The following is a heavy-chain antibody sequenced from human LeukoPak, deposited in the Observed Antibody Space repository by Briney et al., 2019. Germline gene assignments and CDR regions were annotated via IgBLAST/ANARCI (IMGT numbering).Heavy chain of an antibody. CDR1: GGSITSDGYY. Sequence: SETLSLTCTVSGGSITSDGYYWSWLLQPPLKGLEWIGYIYYTGNTYSNTSLKSRVIISVNTYKTQFSLRLSSVTAADTAVYYCARADYGDYPGPYSWGQGTLVTVSP. D-gene: IGHD4-17*01. V-gene: IGHV4-30-4*01. CDR2: IYYTGNT. CDR3: ARADYGDYPGPYS. J-gene: IGHJ4*02.